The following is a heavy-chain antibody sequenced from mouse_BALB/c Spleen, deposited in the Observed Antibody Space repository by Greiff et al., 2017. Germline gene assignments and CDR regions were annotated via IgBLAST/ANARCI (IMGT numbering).Heavy chain of an antibody. Sequence: DVKLVESGGDLVKPGGSLKLSCAASGFTFSSYGMSWVRQTPDKRLEWVATISSGGSYTYYPDSVKGRFTISRDNAKNTLYLQMSSLKSEDTAMYYCARQVYDGWGYFDYWGQGTTLTVSS. CDR1: GFTFSSYG. V-gene: IGHV5-6*02. CDR2: ISSGGSYT. J-gene: IGHJ2*01. D-gene: IGHD2-14*01. CDR3: ARQVYDGWGYFDY.